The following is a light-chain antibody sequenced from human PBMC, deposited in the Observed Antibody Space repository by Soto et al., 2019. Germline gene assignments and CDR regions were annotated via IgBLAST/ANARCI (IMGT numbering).Light chain of an antibody. J-gene: IGKJ3*01. CDR1: QSVSGSS. V-gene: IGKV3-20*01. CDR3: QQYDSSPSSFT. Sequence: EIVLTQSPGTLSLSPGERATLSCRASQSVSGSSLAWYQQKPGQAPRLLIYGASSRATGIPDRFSGSGSGTDFTLTINRLEPEDVEVYYCQQYDSSPSSFTFGPGTKVDIK. CDR2: GAS.